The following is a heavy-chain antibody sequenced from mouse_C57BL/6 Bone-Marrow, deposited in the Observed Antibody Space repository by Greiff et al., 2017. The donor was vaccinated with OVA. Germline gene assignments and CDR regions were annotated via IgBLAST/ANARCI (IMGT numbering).Heavy chain of an antibody. J-gene: IGHJ3*01. D-gene: IGHD2-4*01. V-gene: IGHV1-82*01. CDR2: IYPGDGDT. Sequence: VQLQESGPELVKPGASVKISCKASGYAFSSSWMNWVKQRPGKGLEWIGRIYPGDGDTNYNGKFKGKATLTADKSSSTAYMQLSSLTSEDSAVYFCALYDYDRPWFAYWGQGTLVTVSA. CDR1: GYAFSSSW. CDR3: ALYDYDRPWFAY.